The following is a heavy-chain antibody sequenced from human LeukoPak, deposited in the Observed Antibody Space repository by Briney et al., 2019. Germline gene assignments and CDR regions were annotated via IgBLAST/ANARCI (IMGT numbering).Heavy chain of an antibody. CDR2: IYYSGNT. D-gene: IGHD3-10*01. CDR3: ARLTWYGSGSPWYFDY. J-gene: IGHJ4*02. Sequence: PGGSLRLSCAASGITFGSYWMTWVRQPPGKGLEWIGTIYYSGNTYYYPSLQSRVAISLDTSKNQFSLKLNSVTAADTAVYYCARLTWYGSGSPWYFDYWGQGTLVTVSS. CDR1: GITFGSYW. V-gene: IGHV4-39*01.